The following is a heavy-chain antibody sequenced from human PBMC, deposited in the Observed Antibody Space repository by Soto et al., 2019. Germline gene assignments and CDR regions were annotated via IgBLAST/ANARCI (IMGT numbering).Heavy chain of an antibody. CDR2: IYFRSKWYD. CDR1: GDTVSSNSAA. Sequence: PSQTLSPTCAISGDTVSSNSAAWYWIRPSPLRGLEWLGRIYFRSKWYDKYAVSVKSRITIKPDTSKNHCSLQLNSVTPEDTAIYYCAVEYGGNSRWFDTWGQGPPVTVYS. J-gene: IGHJ5*02. V-gene: IGHV6-1*01. D-gene: IGHD2-21*01. CDR3: AVEYGGNSRWFDT.